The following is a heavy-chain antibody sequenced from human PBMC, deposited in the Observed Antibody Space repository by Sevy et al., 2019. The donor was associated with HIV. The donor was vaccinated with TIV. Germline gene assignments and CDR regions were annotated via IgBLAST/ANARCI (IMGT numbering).Heavy chain of an antibody. D-gene: IGHD4-17*01. J-gene: IGHJ4*02. V-gene: IGHV3-21*01. CDR2: ITRSSSYI. CDR1: GFIFSQYS. Sequence: GGSLRLSCAASGFIFSQYSLNWVRQAPGKGLEWVSSITRSSSYIYYADSVKGRFTISRDNAKTSLYLQMNSLEAEDTAVYYCARAYGDYVGGYYFDYWGQGTLVTVSS. CDR3: ARAYGDYVGGYYFDY.